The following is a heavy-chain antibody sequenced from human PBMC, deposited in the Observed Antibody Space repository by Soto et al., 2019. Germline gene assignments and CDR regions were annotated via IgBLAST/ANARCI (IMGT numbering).Heavy chain of an antibody. D-gene: IGHD4-17*01. V-gene: IGHV3-30*18. CDR1: GFTFSSYG. Sequence: ESGGGVVQPGRSLRLSCAASGFTFSSYGMHWVRQAPGTGLEWVAVISYDGSNKYYADSVKGRFTISRDNSKNTLYLQMNSLRAEDTAVYYCAKILQLGDYAYYYYGMDVWGQGTTVTVSS. CDR3: AKILQLGDYAYYYYGMDV. J-gene: IGHJ6*02. CDR2: ISYDGSNK.